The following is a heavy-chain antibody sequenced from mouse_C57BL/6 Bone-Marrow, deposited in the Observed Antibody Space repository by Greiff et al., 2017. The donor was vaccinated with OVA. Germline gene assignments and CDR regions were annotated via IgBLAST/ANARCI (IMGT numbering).Heavy chain of an antibody. CDR3: ARGGSSYDWYFEV. D-gene: IGHD1-1*01. J-gene: IGHJ1*03. CDR2: IYPRSGNT. V-gene: IGHV1-81*01. Sequence: VKLQESGAELARPGASVKLSCKASGYTFTSYGISWVKQRPGQGLEWIGEIYPRSGNTYYNEQFKGKATLTADKSSSTAYMERRSLTSEDSAVYFCARGGSSYDWYFEVWGTGTTVTVSS. CDR1: GYTFTSYG.